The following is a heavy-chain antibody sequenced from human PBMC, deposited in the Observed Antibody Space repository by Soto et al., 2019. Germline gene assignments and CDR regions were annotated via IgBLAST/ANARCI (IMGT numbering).Heavy chain of an antibody. CDR3: ARVTVTNCWGEAFEI. CDR2: INSDGSST. Sequence: EVQLVESGGGLVQPGGSLRLSCAASGFTFSSYWMHWGRQAPGKGLVWVSRINSDGSSTSYADSVKGRFTISGDNAKNTLYVQMNSLKAGDTAVYYCARVTVTNCWGEAFEIRGQGTMVSVSS. J-gene: IGHJ3*02. D-gene: IGHD4-17*01. CDR1: GFTFSSYW. V-gene: IGHV3-74*01.